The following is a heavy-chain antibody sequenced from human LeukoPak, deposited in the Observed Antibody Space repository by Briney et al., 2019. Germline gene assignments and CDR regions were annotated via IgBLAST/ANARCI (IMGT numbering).Heavy chain of an antibody. CDR2: ISSSSSYI. J-gene: IGHJ4*02. CDR3: AKLTVATFRSLFDS. Sequence: GGSLRLSCAASGFTFSSYSMNWVRQAPGKGLEWVSSISSSSSYIYYADSVKGRFTISRDNAKNSLYLQMNSLRADDTAVYYCAKLTVATFRSLFDSWGQGTLVTVSS. CDR1: GFTFSSYS. D-gene: IGHD5-12*01. V-gene: IGHV3-21*04.